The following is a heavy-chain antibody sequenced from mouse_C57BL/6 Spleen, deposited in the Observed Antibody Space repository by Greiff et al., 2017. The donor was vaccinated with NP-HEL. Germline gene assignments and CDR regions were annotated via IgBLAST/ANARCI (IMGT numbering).Heavy chain of an antibody. D-gene: IGHD3-3*01. Sequence: EVMLVESGGGLVQPKGSLKLSCAASGFSFNTYAMNWVRQAPGKGLEWVARIRSKSNNYATYYADSVKDRFTISRDDSESMLYLQMNNLKTEDTAMYYCVRQGPGFDYWGQGTTLTVSS. CDR3: VRQGPGFDY. J-gene: IGHJ2*01. CDR1: GFSFNTYA. V-gene: IGHV10-1*01. CDR2: IRSKSNNYAT.